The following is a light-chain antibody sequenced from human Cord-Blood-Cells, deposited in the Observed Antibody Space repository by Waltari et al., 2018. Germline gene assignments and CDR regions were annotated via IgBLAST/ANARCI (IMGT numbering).Light chain of an antibody. Sequence: QSALTQPPSASGTPGQSVTISCTGTSSDVGGYHYVSWYQQQPGKAPKLMLYEGSKRPSGVPDRFSGSKSGNTASLTVSGLQAEDEADYYCSSYAGSNNLVFGGGTKLTVL. V-gene: IGLV2-8*01. CDR1: SSDVGGYHY. CDR3: SSYAGSNNLV. J-gene: IGLJ3*02. CDR2: EGS.